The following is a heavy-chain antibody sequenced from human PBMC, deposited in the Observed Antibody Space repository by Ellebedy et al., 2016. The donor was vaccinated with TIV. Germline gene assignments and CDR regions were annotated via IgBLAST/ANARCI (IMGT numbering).Heavy chain of an antibody. J-gene: IGHJ6*02. D-gene: IGHD2-2*01. CDR1: GDSISNYY. CDR3: ARVDCSSTSCWYYYGMDV. Sequence: SETLSLXXTVSGDSISNYYWSWIRQPAGKGLEWIGRIYSRGGTNYNPSLKSRVTMSIDTSKNQFSLQLTSVTATDTAVYYCARVDCSSTSCWYYYGMDVWGQGTTVTVSS. V-gene: IGHV4-4*07. CDR2: IYSRGGT.